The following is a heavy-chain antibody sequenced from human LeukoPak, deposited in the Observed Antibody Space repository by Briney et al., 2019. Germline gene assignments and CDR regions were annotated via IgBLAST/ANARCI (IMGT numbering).Heavy chain of an antibody. CDR2: IHYSGST. Sequence: SETLSLTCAVYGGSFSGYYWSWIRQPPGKGLQWIGCIHYSGSTNYNPSPKSRVTISVDTSKNQFSLKLSSVTAADTAVYYCARTTMVRGTYYMDVWGKGTTVTISS. J-gene: IGHJ6*03. CDR1: GGSFSGYY. V-gene: IGHV4-59*01. CDR3: ARTTMVRGTYYMDV. D-gene: IGHD3-10*01.